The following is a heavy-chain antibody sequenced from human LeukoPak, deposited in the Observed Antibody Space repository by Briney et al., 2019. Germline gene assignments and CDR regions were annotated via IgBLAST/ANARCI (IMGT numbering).Heavy chain of an antibody. CDR3: ARDPTTVVTTPYYFDF. V-gene: IGHV4-34*01. Sequence: SETLTLTCAVHGGSFSGYHWNWIRQSPGKGLEWIGEINDRGHTNYNPSLESRITISVDTSKKQFSLNLSSVTAADTAVYYCARDPTTVVTTPYYFDFWGQGTLVTVSS. J-gene: IGHJ4*02. D-gene: IGHD4-23*01. CDR1: GGSFSGYH. CDR2: INDRGHT.